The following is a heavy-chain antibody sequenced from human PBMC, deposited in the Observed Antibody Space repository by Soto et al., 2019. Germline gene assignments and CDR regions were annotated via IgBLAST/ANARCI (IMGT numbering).Heavy chain of an antibody. CDR2: INHSGST. J-gene: IGHJ6*02. V-gene: IGHV4-34*01. CDR1: GGSFSGYY. D-gene: IGHD5-18*01. Sequence: SETLSLTCAVYGGSFSGYYWSWIRQPPGKGLEWIGEINHSGSTNYNPSLKSRVTISVNTSKNHFSLKLNSVTAADTAVYYCAREVRGYSYGYTNYYYGMDVWGQGTTVTVS. CDR3: AREVRGYSYGYTNYYYGMDV.